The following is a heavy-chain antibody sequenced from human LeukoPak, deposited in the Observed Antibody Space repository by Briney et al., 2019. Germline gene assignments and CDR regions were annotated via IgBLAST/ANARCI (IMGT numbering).Heavy chain of an antibody. CDR2: IYHSGGT. CDR3: ARGLDYYGSGSYPNNWFDP. V-gene: IGHV4-30-2*01. Sequence: SETLSLTCAVSGGSISSGVYSWSWIRQPPGKGLEWIGSIYHSGGTYYNPSLRSRVTLSLDRSNNQFSLTLNSVTAADTAVYYCARGLDYYGSGSYPNNWFDPWGQGTLVTVSS. CDR1: GGSISSGVYS. J-gene: IGHJ5*02. D-gene: IGHD3-10*01.